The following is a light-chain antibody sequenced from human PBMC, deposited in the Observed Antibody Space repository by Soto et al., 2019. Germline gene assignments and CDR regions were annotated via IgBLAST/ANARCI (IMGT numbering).Light chain of an antibody. V-gene: IGKV3-20*01. CDR1: QSVSSNY. CDR3: QQYNNWPPWT. J-gene: IGKJ1*01. Sequence: EIVLTQSPGTLSLSPGERATLSCRAGQSVSSNYLAWYQQKPGQAPRLLIYAASSRATGIPDRFSGSGSGTDFTLTISRLEPEDFAVYYCQQYNNWPPWTFGQGTKVDIK. CDR2: AAS.